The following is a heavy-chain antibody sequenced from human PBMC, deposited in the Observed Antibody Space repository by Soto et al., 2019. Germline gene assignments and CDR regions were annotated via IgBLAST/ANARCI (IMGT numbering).Heavy chain of an antibody. CDR1: GGSIGSGGYY. D-gene: IGHD3-16*01. J-gene: IGHJ5*02. CDR2: IYYSGST. V-gene: IGHV4-31*03. CDR3: ARVGGINWFDP. Sequence: QVQLQESGPGLVKPSQTLSLTCTVSGGSIGSGGYYWSWIRQHPGKGLEWIGYIYYSGSTYYNPSLKSRVTLSVDTSKNQFSLKLSSLSAADTAVYYCARVGGINWFDPWGQGTLVTVSS.